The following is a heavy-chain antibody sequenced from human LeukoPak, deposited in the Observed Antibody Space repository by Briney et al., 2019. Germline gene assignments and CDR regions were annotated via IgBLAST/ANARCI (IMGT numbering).Heavy chain of an antibody. V-gene: IGHV3-23*01. CDR2: ISGSGGST. Sequence: GGSLRLSCAASGFTFSSYAMSWVRQAPGKGLEWVSAISGSGGSTYYADSVKGRFTISRDNSKNTLYLQMNGLRAEDTAVYYCAKEYCSGGSCSYYCYYYYGMDVWGQGTTVTVSS. CDR3: AKEYCSGGSCSYYCYYYYGMDV. J-gene: IGHJ6*02. CDR1: GFTFSSYA. D-gene: IGHD2-15*01.